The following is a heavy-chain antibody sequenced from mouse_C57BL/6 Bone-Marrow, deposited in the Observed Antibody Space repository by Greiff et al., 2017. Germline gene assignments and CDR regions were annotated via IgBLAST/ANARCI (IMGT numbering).Heavy chain of an antibody. CDR1: GYTFTSYW. J-gene: IGHJ2*01. V-gene: IGHV1-59*01. CDR3: ASLYYYGSKYFDY. D-gene: IGHD1-1*01. CDR2: IDPSDSYT. Sequence: VQLQQPGAELVRPGTSVKLSCTASGYTFTSYWMHWVKQRPGQGLEWIGVIDPSDSYTNYNQKFKGKATLTVDTSSSTAYMQLSSLTSEYSAVYYCASLYYYGSKYFDYWGQGTTLTVSA.